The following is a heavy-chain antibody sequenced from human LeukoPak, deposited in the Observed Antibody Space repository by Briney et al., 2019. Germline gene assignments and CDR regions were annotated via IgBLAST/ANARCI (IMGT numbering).Heavy chain of an antibody. CDR2: IKSDGSST. CDR3: ARDQTYGDYWYFDL. Sequence: GGSLRLSCAASGFIFSSYWMHWVRQVPGKGLVWVSRIKSDGSSTTQADSVKGRFTISRDNAKNTLYLQMNSLRAEDTAVYYCARDQTYGDYWYFDLWGRGTLVTVSS. CDR1: GFIFSSYW. D-gene: IGHD4-17*01. V-gene: IGHV3-74*01. J-gene: IGHJ2*01.